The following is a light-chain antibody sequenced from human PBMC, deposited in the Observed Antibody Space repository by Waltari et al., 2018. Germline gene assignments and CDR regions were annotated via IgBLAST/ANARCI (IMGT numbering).Light chain of an antibody. CDR3: QQSYGPPPIT. CDR2: DAS. V-gene: IGKV1-39*01. CDR1: QTISTY. Sequence: DIQMTQSPSSLSVSVGDRVTIPCRASQTISTYLTWYQQKPGKAPKLLIYDASNLQTGVPSRFSGSGSGTDFTLTISSLQPEDSATYYCQQSYGPPPITFGPGTKVAVK. J-gene: IGKJ3*01.